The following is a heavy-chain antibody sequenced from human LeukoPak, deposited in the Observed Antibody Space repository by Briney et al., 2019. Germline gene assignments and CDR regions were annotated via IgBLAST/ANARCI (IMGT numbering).Heavy chain of an antibody. V-gene: IGHV3-21*01. J-gene: IGHJ4*02. D-gene: IGHD1-26*01. Sequence: SGGSLRLSCAASGFTFTIYSMNWVRQAPGKGLEWVSSISSSSSYIYYADSLKGRFTISRDNSKNTLYLQMNSLRPEDTAVYYCAKDPQKWESYFDYWGQGTLVTVSS. CDR1: GFTFTIYS. CDR2: ISSSSSYI. CDR3: AKDPQKWESYFDY.